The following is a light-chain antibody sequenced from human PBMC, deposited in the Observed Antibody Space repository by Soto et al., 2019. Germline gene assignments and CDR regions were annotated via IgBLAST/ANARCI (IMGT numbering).Light chain of an antibody. V-gene: IGKV1-5*03. CDR1: QSISSW. Sequence: DIQMTQSPSTLSASVGDRVTITCRASQSISSWLAWYQQKPGKAPKLLIYKASSLESGVPSRFSGSGSGTEFTLTISSLQPDDFATYYCQKYNSYSPTSGQGTKVEIK. J-gene: IGKJ1*01. CDR2: KAS. CDR3: QKYNSYSPT.